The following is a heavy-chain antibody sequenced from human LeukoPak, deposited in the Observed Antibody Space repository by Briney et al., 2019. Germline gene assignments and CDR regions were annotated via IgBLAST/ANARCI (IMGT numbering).Heavy chain of an antibody. J-gene: IGHJ4*02. V-gene: IGHV3-21*01. D-gene: IGHD1-26*01. CDR3: AKDHRIVGASRQGTESDY. Sequence: GGSLRLSCEASGFILSRYSMNWVRQAPGKGLEWVSSVSTSSSYIYYADSVKGRFTISRDNSKNTLYLQMNSLRAEDTAVYYCAKDHRIVGASRQGTESDYWGQGTLVTVSS. CDR1: GFILSRYS. CDR2: VSTSSSYI.